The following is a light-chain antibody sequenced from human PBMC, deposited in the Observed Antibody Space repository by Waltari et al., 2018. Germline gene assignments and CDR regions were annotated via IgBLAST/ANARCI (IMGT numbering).Light chain of an antibody. Sequence: QSALTQPASVSGSPGQSITISCTGTSSDVGAYNYVSWYQQHPAKAPKLIIYDVSNRPSWVSNRFFGSKYGNTASLTISGLQAADEADYYCSSYKSSSTLWVFGGGTKLTVL. CDR2: DVS. J-gene: IGLJ3*02. V-gene: IGLV2-14*03. CDR3: SSYKSSSTLWV. CDR1: SSDVGAYNY.